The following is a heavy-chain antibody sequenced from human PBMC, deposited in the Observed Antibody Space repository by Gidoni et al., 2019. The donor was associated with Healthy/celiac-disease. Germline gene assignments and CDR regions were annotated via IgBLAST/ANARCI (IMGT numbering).Heavy chain of an antibody. CDR1: GYTFTGYY. J-gene: IGHJ6*03. Sequence: QVQLVQSGAEVKKTGASVKVSCKVAGYTFTGYYMHWVRQAPGQGLEWMGRINPNSGGTNYAQKFQGRVTMTRDTSISTAYMELSRLRSDDTAVYYCARDHTHDYGDYDYYYMDVWGKGTTVTVSS. CDR2: INPNSGGT. D-gene: IGHD4-17*01. CDR3: ARDHTHDYGDYDYYYMDV. V-gene: IGHV1-2*06.